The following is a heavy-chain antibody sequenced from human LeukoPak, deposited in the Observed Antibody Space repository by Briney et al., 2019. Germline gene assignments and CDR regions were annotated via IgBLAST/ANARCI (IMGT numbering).Heavy chain of an antibody. D-gene: IGHD5-18*01. CDR1: GFTFSSYA. CDR2: ISYDGSNK. V-gene: IGHV3-30*04. Sequence: GGSLRLSCAASGFTFSSYAMHWVRQAPGKGLEWVAVISYDGSNKYYADSVKGRFTISRDNSKNTLYLQMNRLRAEDTAVYYCARERVDTAMVLDYYYGMDVWGQGTTVTVSS. CDR3: ARERVDTAMVLDYYYGMDV. J-gene: IGHJ6*02.